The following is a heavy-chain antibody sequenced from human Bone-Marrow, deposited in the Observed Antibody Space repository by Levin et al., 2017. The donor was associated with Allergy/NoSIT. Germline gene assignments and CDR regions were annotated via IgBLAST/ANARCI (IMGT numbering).Heavy chain of an antibody. D-gene: IGHD1-26*01. CDR2: IYSGGTT. Sequence: GGSLRLSCAASGFTVSSNYMSWVRQAPGKGLEWVSVIYSGGTTYYADSAKGRFTISRDNSKNTLYLQMNSLGAEDTAVYYCARGVGATVQYFDYWGQGTLVTVSS. CDR1: GFTVSSNY. J-gene: IGHJ4*02. CDR3: ARGVGATVQYFDY. V-gene: IGHV3-66*01.